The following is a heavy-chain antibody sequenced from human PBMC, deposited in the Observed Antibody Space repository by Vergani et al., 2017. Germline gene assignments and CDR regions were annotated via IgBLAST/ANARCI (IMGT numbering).Heavy chain of an antibody. D-gene: IGHD1-1*01. Sequence: QVHLVESGGGVVQPGRSLRLSCVVSGFTSSYYGMHWVRQAPGKGLEWVAVISYDGTQKYYDDSVKGRFTISRDNSKSTLYLQMISLRTADTAVYYCATRSCGTPGCQIGYFREWGQGTLVTDSS. CDR1: GFTSSYYG. CDR3: ATRSCGTPGCQIGYFRE. J-gene: IGHJ1*01. CDR2: ISYDGTQK. V-gene: IGHV3-30*03.